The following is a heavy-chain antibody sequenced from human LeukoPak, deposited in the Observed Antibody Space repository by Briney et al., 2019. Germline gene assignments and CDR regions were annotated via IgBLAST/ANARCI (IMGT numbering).Heavy chain of an antibody. D-gene: IGHD3-10*01. V-gene: IGHV1-69*13. CDR1: GGDFSTYT. J-gene: IGHJ6*03. CDR2: IIPIFHTA. Sequence: ASVKVSCKASGGDFSTYTINWVRQAPGQGLEWMGGIIPIFHTANYAHKFQGRVTITADESARTAYMELGSLTSDDTAVYYCATGLQYGLWGVPYFYYMHAWGKGTTVTVSS. CDR3: ATGLQYGLWGVPYFYYMHA.